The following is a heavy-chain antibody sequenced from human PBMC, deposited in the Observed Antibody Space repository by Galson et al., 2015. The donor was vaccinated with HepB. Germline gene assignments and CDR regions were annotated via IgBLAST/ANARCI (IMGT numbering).Heavy chain of an antibody. CDR1: GYNFTGYY. CDR3: SRVDFWSAPSDLEWIDP. D-gene: IGHD3-3*01. Sequence: SVKVSCKASGYNFTGYYMHWVRQAPGQGLEWMGRINPNRGGTNYAQKFQGRATMTRDTSISTAYMELSRLRCDETAVYYCSRVDFWSAPSDLEWIDPWGQGALVTVSS. CDR2: INPNRGGT. J-gene: IGHJ5*02. V-gene: IGHV1-2*06.